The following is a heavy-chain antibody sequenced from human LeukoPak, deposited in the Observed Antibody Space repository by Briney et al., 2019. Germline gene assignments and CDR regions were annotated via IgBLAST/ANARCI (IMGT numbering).Heavy chain of an antibody. D-gene: IGHD6-6*01. CDR3: ARDLTSSPGAFDI. J-gene: IGHJ3*02. CDR1: GGSISSSSYY. CDR2: IYYSGST. Sequence: SETLSLTCTVSGGSISSSSYYWGWIRQPPGKGLEWIGSIYYSGSTYYSPSLKSRVTISVDTSKNQFSLKLSSVTAADTAVYYCARDLTSSPGAFDIWGQGTMVTVSS. V-gene: IGHV4-39*07.